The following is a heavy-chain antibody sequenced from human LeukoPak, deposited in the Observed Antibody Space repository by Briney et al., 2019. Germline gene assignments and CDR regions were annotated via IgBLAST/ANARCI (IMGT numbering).Heavy chain of an antibody. Sequence: SETLSLTCTVSRGSISGHYWTWIRQHPGKGLEWIGYIYYSGSTYYNPSLKSRVTISVDTSKNQFSLKLSSVTAADTAVYYCARGGWLYNWFDPWGQGTLVTVSS. V-gene: IGHV4-31*03. CDR1: RGSISGHY. CDR2: IYYSGST. D-gene: IGHD3-22*01. CDR3: ARGGWLYNWFDP. J-gene: IGHJ5*02.